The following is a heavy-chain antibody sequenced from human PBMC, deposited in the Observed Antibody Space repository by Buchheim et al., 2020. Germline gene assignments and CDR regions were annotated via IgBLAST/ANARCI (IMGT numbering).Heavy chain of an antibody. Sequence: QVQLQESGPGLVKPSQTLSLTCTVSGGSISSGGYYWSWLRQHPGKGLEWIGYIYYSGSTYYNPSLKSLVTISVDTSKTQFSLKLSSVTAADTAVYYCARDIRDIVVELYYMDVWGKGTT. CDR2: IYYSGST. CDR1: GGSISSGGYY. CDR3: ARDIRDIVVELYYMDV. J-gene: IGHJ6*03. D-gene: IGHD2-15*01. V-gene: IGHV4-31*01.